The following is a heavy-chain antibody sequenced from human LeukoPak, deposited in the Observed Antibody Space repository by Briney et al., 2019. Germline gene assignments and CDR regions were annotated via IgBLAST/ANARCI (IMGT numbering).Heavy chain of an antibody. J-gene: IGHJ4*02. CDR1: GFSFSNAW. Sequence: GGSLRLSCAASGFSFSNAWMSWVCQAPGKGLEWVGRIKSKTDGGTTDYAAPVKGRFTISRDDSKNTLYLQMNSLKTEDTAVYYCTTGGYGGQFDYWGKGTLVTVSS. D-gene: IGHD5-12*01. CDR3: TTGGYGGQFDY. CDR2: IKSKTDGGTT. V-gene: IGHV3-15*01.